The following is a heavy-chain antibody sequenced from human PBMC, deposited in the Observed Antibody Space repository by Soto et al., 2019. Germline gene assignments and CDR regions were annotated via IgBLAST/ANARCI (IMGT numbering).Heavy chain of an antibody. CDR3: ARGMDIVVVPAAIRRGRSMDFDY. CDR2: INHSGST. D-gene: IGHD2-2*02. Sequence: QVQLQQWGAGLLKPSETLSLTCAVYGGSFSGYYWSWIRQPPGKGLEWIGEINHSGSTNYNPSLKSPVTISVETSKNQFSLKLSSVTAVDTAVYYCARGMDIVVVPAAIRRGRSMDFDYWGQGTLVTVSS. CDR1: GGSFSGYY. J-gene: IGHJ4*02. V-gene: IGHV4-34*01.